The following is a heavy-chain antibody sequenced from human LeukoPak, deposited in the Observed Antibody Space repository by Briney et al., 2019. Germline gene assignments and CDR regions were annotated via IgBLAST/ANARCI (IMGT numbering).Heavy chain of an antibody. Sequence: SETLSLTCAVYGGSFSGYYWSWIRQPTGKGLEWIGEINHSGSTNYNPSLKSRVTRSVDTSKNQFSLKLSSVTAADTAVYYCARASGYYYDSSGTLGDYFDYWGQGTLVTVSS. D-gene: IGHD3-22*01. CDR3: ARASGYYYDSSGTLGDYFDY. CDR1: GGSFSGYY. V-gene: IGHV4-34*01. J-gene: IGHJ4*02. CDR2: INHSGST.